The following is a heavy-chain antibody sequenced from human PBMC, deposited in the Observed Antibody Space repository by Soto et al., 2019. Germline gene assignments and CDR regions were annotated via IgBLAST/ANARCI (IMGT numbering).Heavy chain of an antibody. CDR3: ARVLPTFTYDSSGYSDY. CDR1: GFTFSSYG. J-gene: IGHJ4*02. CDR2: IWYDGSNK. V-gene: IGHV3-33*01. Sequence: GRSMRLSCAASGFTFSSYGMHWVRQAPGKGLEWVAVIWYDGSNKYYADSVKGRFTISRDNSKNTLYLQMNSLRAEDTAVYYCARVLPTFTYDSSGYSDYWGQGTLVTVSS. D-gene: IGHD3-22*01.